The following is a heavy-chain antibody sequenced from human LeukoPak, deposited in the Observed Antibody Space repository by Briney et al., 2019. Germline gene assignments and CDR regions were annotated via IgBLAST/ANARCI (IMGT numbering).Heavy chain of an antibody. CDR2: IRSKAYGGTI. Sequence: GGSLRLSCTASGFTFGDYAMSWFRQAPGKGLEWVGFIRSKAYGGTIEYAASVKGRFTISRDDSKSIAYLQMNSLKTEDTAVYYCATQDIVVVVAATYYWGQGTLVTVSS. D-gene: IGHD2-15*01. CDR3: ATQDIVVVVAATYY. CDR1: GFTFGDYA. V-gene: IGHV3-49*03. J-gene: IGHJ4*02.